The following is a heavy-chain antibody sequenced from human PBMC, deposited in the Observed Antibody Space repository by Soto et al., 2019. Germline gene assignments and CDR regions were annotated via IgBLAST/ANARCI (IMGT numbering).Heavy chain of an antibody. J-gene: IGHJ1*01. D-gene: IGHD3-22*01. CDR2: INVYNGNT. V-gene: IGHV1-18*04. CDR1: GYTFTSNS. CDR3: ARSIGITMIVVAARRTAEYFQH. Sequence: SVKVSCKASGYTFTSNSIGWVRQAPGQGLEWMGWINVYNGNTKYAQQLQGRVTLTTDTSTSTAYMDLRSLRSDDTAVYYCARSIGITMIVVAARRTAEYFQHWGQGTLVTVSS.